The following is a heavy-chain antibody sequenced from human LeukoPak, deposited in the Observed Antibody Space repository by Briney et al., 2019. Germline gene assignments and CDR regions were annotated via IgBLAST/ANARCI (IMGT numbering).Heavy chain of an antibody. CDR3: ARGTSSGYDPTPFDY. J-gene: IGHJ4*02. CDR1: GGSFSGYY. V-gene: IGHV4-34*01. Sequence: SETLSLTCAVYGGSFSGYYWSWIRQPPGKGLEWIGEINHSGSTNYNPSLKSRVTISVDTSKNQFSLKLSSVTAADTAVYYCARGTSSGYDPTPFDYWGQGTLVTVSS. CDR2: INHSGST. D-gene: IGHD5-12*01.